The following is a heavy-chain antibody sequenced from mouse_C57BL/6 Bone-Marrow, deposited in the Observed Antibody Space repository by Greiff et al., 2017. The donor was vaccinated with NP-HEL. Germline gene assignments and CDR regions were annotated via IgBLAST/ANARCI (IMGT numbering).Heavy chain of an antibody. V-gene: IGHV1-81*01. CDR1: GYTFTSYG. CDR3: ARSYYCGSSPNQPNFDY. Sequence: QVQLQQSGAELARPGASVKLSCKASGYTFTSYGISWVKQRTGQGLEWIGEIYPRSGNTYYNEKFKGKATLTADKSSSTAYMELRSLTSEDSAVYFCARSYYCGSSPNQPNFDYWGQGTTLTVSS. CDR2: IYPRSGNT. D-gene: IGHD1-1*01. J-gene: IGHJ2*01.